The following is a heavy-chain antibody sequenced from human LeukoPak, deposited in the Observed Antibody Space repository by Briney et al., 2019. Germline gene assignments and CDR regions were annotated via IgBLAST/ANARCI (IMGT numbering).Heavy chain of an antibody. V-gene: IGHV4-34*01. CDR1: GGSINSNY. D-gene: IGHD3-9*01. Sequence: SETLSLTCTVSGGSINSNYWSWIRQPPGKGLEWIGEINHSGSTNYNPSLKSRVTISVDTSKNQFSLKLSSVTAADTAVYYCARGPRLRYFDWLHRAESYYFDCWGQGTLVTVSS. J-gene: IGHJ4*02. CDR2: INHSGST. CDR3: ARGPRLRYFDWLHRAESYYFDC.